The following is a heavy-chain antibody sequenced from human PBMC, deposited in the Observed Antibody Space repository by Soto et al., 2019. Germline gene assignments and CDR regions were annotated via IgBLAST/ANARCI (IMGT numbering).Heavy chain of an antibody. CDR3: TKSADSAGWGVDF. D-gene: IGHD6-19*01. Sequence: GGSLRLSCVASGFMFDSYAMNWVRQAPGKGLEWVSYISPGGDRIYYAESLKGRTTISRDNARNSLSLQMNILSDEDTAVYYCTKSADSAGWGVDFWRQGTLVTVSS. CDR1: GFMFDSYA. V-gene: IGHV3-48*02. CDR2: ISPGGDRI. J-gene: IGHJ4*02.